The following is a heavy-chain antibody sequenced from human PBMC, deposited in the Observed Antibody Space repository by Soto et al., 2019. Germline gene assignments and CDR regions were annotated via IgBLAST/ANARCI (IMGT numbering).Heavy chain of an antibody. V-gene: IGHV4-30-4*01. CDR1: GGSISSGDYY. J-gene: IGHJ2*01. CDR3: ATYSNLRGGFDL. D-gene: IGHD4-4*01. Sequence: QVQLQESGPGLVKPSQTLSLTCTVSGGSISSGDYYWTWIRQPPGKGLEWIGYIYYSGSTYYNPSLKSRVTLSVDTSRKQFSLKLSSVTAADTAVYYCATYSNLRGGFDLWGRGTLVTVSS. CDR2: IYYSGST.